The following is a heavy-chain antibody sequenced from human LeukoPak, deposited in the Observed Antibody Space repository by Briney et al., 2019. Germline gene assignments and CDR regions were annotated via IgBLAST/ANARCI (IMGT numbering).Heavy chain of an antibody. CDR3: AKHERITMVRGAKFYYFDY. D-gene: IGHD3-10*01. CDR1: GFTVSSNY. J-gene: IGHJ4*02. V-gene: IGHV3-23*01. Sequence: PGGSLRLSCAASGFTVSSNYMSWVRQAPGKGLEWVSAISGSGGSTYYADSVKGRFTISRDNSKNTLYLQMNSLRAEDTAVYYCAKHERITMVRGAKFYYFDYWGQGTLVTVSS. CDR2: ISGSGGST.